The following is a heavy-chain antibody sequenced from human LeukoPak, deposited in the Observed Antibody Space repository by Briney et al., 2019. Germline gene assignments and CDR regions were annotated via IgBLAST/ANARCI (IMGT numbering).Heavy chain of an antibody. CDR1: GGTFSSYA. CDR3: AAEKYYYDSSGPSGYRKRVGFDP. J-gene: IGHJ5*02. V-gene: IGHV1-69*05. D-gene: IGHD3-22*01. Sequence: GASVKVSCKASGGTFSSYAISWVRQAPGQGLEWMGGIIPIFGTANYAQKFQGRVTITTDESTSTAYMELSSLRSEDTAVYYCAAEKYYYDSSGPSGYRKRVGFDPWGQGTLITVSS. CDR2: IIPIFGTA.